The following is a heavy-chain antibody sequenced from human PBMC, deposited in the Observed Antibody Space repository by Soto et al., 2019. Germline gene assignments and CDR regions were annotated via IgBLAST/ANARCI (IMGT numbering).Heavy chain of an antibody. Sequence: QVQLVESGGGVVQPGRSLRLSCAASGFTFSTYGRHWVRQAPGKGLEWVAVISYHGSNKYYADSVKGRITISRDNSKNALYLQMNSLRAEDTAVYYCAKSGGGYCDTHENIDYWGQGTLVTVSS. V-gene: IGHV3-30*18. J-gene: IGHJ4*02. CDR1: GFTFSTYG. CDR3: AKSGGGYCDTHENIDY. D-gene: IGHD1-26*01. CDR2: ISYHGSNK.